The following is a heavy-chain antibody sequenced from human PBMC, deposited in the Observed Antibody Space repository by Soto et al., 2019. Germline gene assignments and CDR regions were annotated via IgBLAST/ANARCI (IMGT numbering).Heavy chain of an antibody. CDR1: GFTFSSYA. Sequence: QVQLVESGGGVVQPGRSLRLSCAASGFTFSSYAMHWVRQAPGKGLEWVAVISYDGSNKYYADSVKGRFTISRDNSKNTLYLQMNSLRAEDTAVYYCARVRGIAVAGTVGYYFDYWGQGTLVTVSS. CDR2: ISYDGSNK. D-gene: IGHD6-19*01. J-gene: IGHJ4*02. V-gene: IGHV3-30-3*01. CDR3: ARVRGIAVAGTVGYYFDY.